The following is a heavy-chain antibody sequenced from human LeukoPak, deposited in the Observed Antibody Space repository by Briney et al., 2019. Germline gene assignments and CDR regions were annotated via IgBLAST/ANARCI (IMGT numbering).Heavy chain of an antibody. J-gene: IGHJ4*02. V-gene: IGHV3-23*01. D-gene: IGHD3-16*01. Sequence: GGSLRLSCAASGFTFSTYWMNWVRQAPGKGLEWVSAISGSGGSTYYADSVKGRFTISRDNSKNTLYLQMNSLRAEDTAVYYCAKDGVVSFDYWGQGTLVTVSS. CDR2: ISGSGGST. CDR1: GFTFSTYW. CDR3: AKDGVVSFDY.